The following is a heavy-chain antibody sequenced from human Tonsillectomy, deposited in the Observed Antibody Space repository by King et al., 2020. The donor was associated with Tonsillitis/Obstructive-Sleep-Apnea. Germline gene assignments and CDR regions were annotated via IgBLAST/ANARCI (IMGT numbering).Heavy chain of an antibody. CDR1: GYSFTNYW. CDR3: GGGSSGSSGDNPPRFFDY. Sequence: LQLVQSGAEVKKPGESLKISCKGSGYSFTNYWIGWVRQMPGKGLEWMGIIYPGDSDSRYSPSFQGQVTISADKSISTAYLQWSSLQASDTAMYYCGGGSSGSSGDNPPRFFDYWGQGTLVTVSS. CDR2: IYPGDSDS. V-gene: IGHV5-51*01. J-gene: IGHJ4*02. D-gene: IGHD1-1*01.